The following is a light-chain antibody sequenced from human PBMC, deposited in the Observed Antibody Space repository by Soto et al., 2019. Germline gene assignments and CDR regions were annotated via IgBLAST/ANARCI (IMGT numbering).Light chain of an antibody. CDR3: QQYGGSPRT. Sequence: EIVLTQSPGTLSLSPGERASLSCRASQSIANSLAWYQQKPGQAPRLLIFGASNRATGIPDRFSGSGSGTDFTLTISRLEPEDFAVYHCQQYGGSPRTFG. CDR2: GAS. J-gene: IGKJ1*01. CDR1: QSIANS. V-gene: IGKV3-20*01.